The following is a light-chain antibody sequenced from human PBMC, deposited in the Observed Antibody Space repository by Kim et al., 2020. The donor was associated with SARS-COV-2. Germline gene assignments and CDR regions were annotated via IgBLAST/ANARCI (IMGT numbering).Light chain of an antibody. CDR3: QTWGSGMGV. Sequence: ASVKLICTLSSGHSSYAIAWHQQQPEKGPRYLMKIDSDGRYSKGDGIPNRFSGSSSGAERYLSISSLQSDDEADYYCQTWGSGMGVFGGGTQLTVL. CDR2: IDSDGRY. V-gene: IGLV4-69*01. J-gene: IGLJ3*02. CDR1: SGHSSYA.